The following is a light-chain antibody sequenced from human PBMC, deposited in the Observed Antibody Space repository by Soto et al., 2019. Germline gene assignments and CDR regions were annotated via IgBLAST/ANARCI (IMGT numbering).Light chain of an antibody. CDR1: QSVSSNF. CDR3: QQYGSSRWT. CDR2: GAS. Sequence: EIVLTQSPGTLSLSTGERATLSCRASQSVSSNFLAWYQQKPGQAPRLLIFGASSRATGIPDRFSGSGSGADFTLTISRLEPEDFAVYYCQQYGSSRWTFGQGTKVDIK. V-gene: IGKV3-20*01. J-gene: IGKJ1*01.